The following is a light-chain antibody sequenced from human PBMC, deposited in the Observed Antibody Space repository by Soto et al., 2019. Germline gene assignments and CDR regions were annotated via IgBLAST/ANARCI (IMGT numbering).Light chain of an antibody. J-gene: IGKJ1*01. V-gene: IGKV1-17*01. CDR2: GTS. Sequence: DIQMTQSPSSLFASVGDRVTITCRASQGIRNNLGWYQQKPGKAPKRLIYGTSNLQYGAPSRFSGSGSGTEFTLTITSLQHEDFATYYCLQHDTYPRTFGQGTKADIK. CDR3: LQHDTYPRT. CDR1: QGIRNN.